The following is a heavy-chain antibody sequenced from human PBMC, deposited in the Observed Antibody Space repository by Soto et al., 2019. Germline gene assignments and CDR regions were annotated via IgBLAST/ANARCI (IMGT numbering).Heavy chain of an antibody. D-gene: IGHD1-26*01. V-gene: IGHV4-31*03. J-gene: IGHJ4*02. Sequence: SETLSLTCTLSGGSIYTGGFYWSWILQLPANGLEWLGYIYYTGSTQYTPSLKSRLSISTDTSDNQFSLWLNSVTAADTAVYYCATSLVTSRARVDYWGQGTPVTVSS. CDR3: ATSLVTSRARVDY. CDR2: IYYTGST. CDR1: GGSIYTGGFY.